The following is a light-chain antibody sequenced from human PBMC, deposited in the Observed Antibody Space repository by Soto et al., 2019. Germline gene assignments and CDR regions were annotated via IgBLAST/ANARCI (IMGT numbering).Light chain of an antibody. Sequence: EIVLTQSPGTLSLARVERATLSCRASQSVSSSYLAWYQHTRGQAPMLLIYGASSRATGIPHRFSSSGPATDFPPTISRLEDDDSAVYYCQQYGRSPLTFGERTKVDI. J-gene: IGKJ4*01. CDR3: QQYGRSPLT. CDR1: QSVSSSY. CDR2: GAS. V-gene: IGKV3-20*01.